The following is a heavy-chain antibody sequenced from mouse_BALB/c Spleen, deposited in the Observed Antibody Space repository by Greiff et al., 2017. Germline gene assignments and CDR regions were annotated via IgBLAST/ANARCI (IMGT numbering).Heavy chain of an antibody. CDR3: ARERYDYAMDY. V-gene: IGHV2-6-7*01. J-gene: IGHJ4*01. CDR1: GFSLTGYG. Sequence: VQLQQSGPGLVAPSQSLSITCTVSGFSLTGYGVNWVRQPPGKGLEWLGMIWGDGSTDYNSALKCRLSISKDNSKSQVFLKMNSLQTDDTARYYCARERYDYAMDYWGQGTSVTVSS. D-gene: IGHD2-14*01. CDR2: IWGDGST.